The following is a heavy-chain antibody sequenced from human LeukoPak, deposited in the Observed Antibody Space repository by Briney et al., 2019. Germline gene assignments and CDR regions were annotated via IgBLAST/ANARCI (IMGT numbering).Heavy chain of an antibody. V-gene: IGHV3-7*04. Sequence: QTGGSLRLSCATSGFPFSGYWMTWVRQAPGKGLEWVANIKQDGSEKHYVDPVKGRFTISRDNARNSLYLQMNSLRAEDTAVYYCARGTDSSGSNSNYYFEYWGQGTLVTVSS. J-gene: IGHJ4*02. CDR2: IKQDGSEK. CDR3: ARGTDSSGSNSNYYFEY. CDR1: GFPFSGYW. D-gene: IGHD3-22*01.